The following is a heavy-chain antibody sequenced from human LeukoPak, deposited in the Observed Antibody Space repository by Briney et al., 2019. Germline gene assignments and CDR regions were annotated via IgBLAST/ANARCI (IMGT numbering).Heavy chain of an antibody. Sequence: GASVKVSCKASGYTFTNYYIHWVRQAPGQRLEWMGRINPNSGGANYAQKFQDTVTMTRDTSITTAYMELNSLRSDDTAVYYCAITYNNNAFDIWGQGTMVTVSS. CDR1: GYTFTNYY. CDR2: INPNSGGA. D-gene: IGHD4-11*01. V-gene: IGHV1-2*06. J-gene: IGHJ3*02. CDR3: AITYNNNAFDI.